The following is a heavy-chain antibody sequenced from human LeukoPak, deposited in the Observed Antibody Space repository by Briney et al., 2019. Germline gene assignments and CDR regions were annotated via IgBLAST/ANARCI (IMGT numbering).Heavy chain of an antibody. D-gene: IGHD1-14*01. CDR3: VRGDNRDY. CDR2: IGKTSRDM. Sequence: GGSLRLSCAASGFSFSTSTMNWVRQAPGKGLEWISSIGKTSRDMYYADSVRGRFTISRDNAKNSLFLLMDSLRVEDTSVYYCVRGDNRDYWGQGTLVTVSS. J-gene: IGHJ4*02. CDR1: GFSFSTST. V-gene: IGHV3-21*01.